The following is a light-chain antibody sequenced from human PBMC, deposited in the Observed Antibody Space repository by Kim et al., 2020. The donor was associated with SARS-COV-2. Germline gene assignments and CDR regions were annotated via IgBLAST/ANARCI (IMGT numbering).Light chain of an antibody. V-gene: IGLV2-14*01. CDR1: SSDVGGYNY. Sequence: LTQPASVSGSPGQSITISCTGTSSDVGGYNYVSWYQQHPGKAPKLMIYEVSNRPSGVSNRFSGSKSGNTASLTISGLQAEDEADYYCSSYTSSSRVFGGGTQLTVL. CDR3: SSYTSSSRV. CDR2: EVS. J-gene: IGLJ3*02.